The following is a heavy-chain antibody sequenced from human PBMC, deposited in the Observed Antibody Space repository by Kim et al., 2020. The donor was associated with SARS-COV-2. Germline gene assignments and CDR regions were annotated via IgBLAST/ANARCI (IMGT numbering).Heavy chain of an antibody. J-gene: IGHJ6*02. Sequence: GWSLRLSCAASGFTFSSYAMHWVRQAPGKGLEYVSAISSNGGSTYYADSVKGRFTISRDNSKNTLYLQMGSLRAEDMAVYYCARGEYQLLGGYYYYGMDVWGQGTTVTVSS. CDR1: GFTFSSYA. D-gene: IGHD2-2*01. V-gene: IGHV3-64*02. CDR3: ARGEYQLLGGYYYYGMDV. CDR2: ISSNGGST.